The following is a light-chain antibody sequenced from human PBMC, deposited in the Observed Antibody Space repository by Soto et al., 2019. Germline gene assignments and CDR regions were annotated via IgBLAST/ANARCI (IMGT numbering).Light chain of an antibody. Sequence: SYELTQPPSVSVAPGKTATITCGGHNVGSESVHWYQQRPGQAPVLVIYSDGDRPSAIPERFSGSKSGNTATLTIGRGEAGDEADYYCQVWDSSSDHVIFGGGTKLTVL. V-gene: IGLV3-21*04. CDR3: QVWDSSSDHVI. J-gene: IGLJ2*01. CDR2: SDG. CDR1: NVGSES.